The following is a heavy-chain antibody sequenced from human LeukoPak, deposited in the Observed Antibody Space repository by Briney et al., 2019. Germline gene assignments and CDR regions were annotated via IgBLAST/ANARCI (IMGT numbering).Heavy chain of an antibody. CDR1: GYTFTSYA. V-gene: IGHV1-3*01. CDR2: INAGNGNT. D-gene: IGHD2-2*02. J-gene: IGHJ3*02. Sequence: ASVKVSCKASGYTFTSYAMHWVRQAPGQRLEWMGWINAGNGNTKYSQKFQGRVTMTRDTSTSTVYMELSSPRSEDTAVYYCARYPRIVVVPAAIQDNAFDIWGQGTMVTVSS. CDR3: ARYPRIVVVPAAIQDNAFDI.